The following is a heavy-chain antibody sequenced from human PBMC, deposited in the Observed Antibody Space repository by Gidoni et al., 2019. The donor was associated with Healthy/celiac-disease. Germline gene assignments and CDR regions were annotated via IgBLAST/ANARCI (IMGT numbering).Heavy chain of an antibody. J-gene: IGHJ4*02. CDR3: AKDRGGTYSSGRADY. V-gene: IGHV3-9*01. D-gene: IGHD6-19*01. CDR2: ISWNSGSI. CDR1: GFPFADYA. Sequence: EVQLVASGGVLVQPGRSLRLSCAASGFPFADYAMHWVRQAPGKGLEWVSGISWNSGSIGYADSVKGRFTISRDNAKNSLYLQMNSLRAEDTALYYCAKDRGGTYSSGRADYWGQGTLVTVSS.